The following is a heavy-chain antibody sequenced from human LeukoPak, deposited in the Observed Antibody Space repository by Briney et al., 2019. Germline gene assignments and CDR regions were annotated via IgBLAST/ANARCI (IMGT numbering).Heavy chain of an antibody. Sequence: GGSLRLSCTASGFTFSDYWMSWVRQAPGKGLEWVSAISGSGGSTYYADSVKGRFTISRDNSKNTLYLQMNSLRAEDTAVYYCAKVGHCSSTSLLAKGGICMDVWGKGTTVTVSS. J-gene: IGHJ6*04. CDR2: ISGSGGST. V-gene: IGHV3-23*01. CDR3: AKVGHCSSTSLLAKGGICMDV. CDR1: GFTFSDYW. D-gene: IGHD2-2*01.